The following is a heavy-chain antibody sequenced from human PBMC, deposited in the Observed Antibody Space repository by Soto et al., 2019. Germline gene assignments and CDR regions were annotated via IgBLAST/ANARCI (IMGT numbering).Heavy chain of an antibody. V-gene: IGHV3-48*02. J-gene: IGHJ4*02. CDR2: ISRSNIPI. D-gene: IGHD5-18*01. Sequence: EVQLVESGGGLVQPGGSLRLSCAASGFTFSSYSMNWVRQAPGKGLDWVSFISRSNIPIYYADSVKGRFTISRDNAKNSLYLQMNSLRDEDTAVYYCAREVRDTATADFDYWGQGTLVTVSS. CDR3: AREVRDTATADFDY. CDR1: GFTFSSYS.